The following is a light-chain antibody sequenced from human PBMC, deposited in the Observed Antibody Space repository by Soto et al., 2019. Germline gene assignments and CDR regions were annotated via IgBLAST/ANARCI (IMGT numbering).Light chain of an antibody. Sequence: QSALTQPASVSGSPGQSINISCNGTSSDVGGYNYVSWYQQHPGKAPKLMIYEVSNRPSGVSNRFSGSKSGNTASLTISGLQAEDEADYYCSSYTNSSPVVFGGGTKVTVL. J-gene: IGLJ2*01. CDR3: SSYTNSSPVV. CDR1: SSDVGGYNY. CDR2: EVS. V-gene: IGLV2-14*01.